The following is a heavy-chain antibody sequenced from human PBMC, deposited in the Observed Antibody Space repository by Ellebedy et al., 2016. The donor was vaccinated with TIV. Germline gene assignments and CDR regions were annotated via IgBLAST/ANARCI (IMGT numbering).Heavy chain of an antibody. CDR3: ATDGSYGDYLSPAHASVM. CDR2: INQDATKT. D-gene: IGHD4-17*01. Sequence: GGSLRLSCAASGFSFRSYWMTWVRQAPGKGLAWVANINQDATKTFYVDSVEGRFTIARDNARNSLFLQMNSLRAEDTAVYYCATDGSYGDYLSPAHASVMWGQGTLVSVSS. CDR1: GFSFRSYW. J-gene: IGHJ3*02. V-gene: IGHV3-7*01.